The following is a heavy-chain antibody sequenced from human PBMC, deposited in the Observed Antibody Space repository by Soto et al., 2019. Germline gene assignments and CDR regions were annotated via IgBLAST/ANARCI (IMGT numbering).Heavy chain of an antibody. J-gene: IGHJ6*02. CDR1: GFTFSSYW. Sequence: GGSLRLSCADSGFTFSSYWMSWVRQAPGQGLEWVANVKYDGSQTYYVGSVKGRFTISRDNAKNSLYLQMNSLRAEDTAVYYCTRDFQGPLDYGMDVWCQGTTVTVSS. CDR2: VKYDGSQT. CDR3: TRDFQGPLDYGMDV. D-gene: IGHD1-1*01. V-gene: IGHV3-7*01.